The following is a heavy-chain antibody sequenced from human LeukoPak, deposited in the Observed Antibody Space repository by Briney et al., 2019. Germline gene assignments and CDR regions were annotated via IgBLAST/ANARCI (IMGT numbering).Heavy chain of an antibody. J-gene: IGHJ4*02. D-gene: IGHD5-24*01. Sequence: PGGSPRLSCAASGFTFSSYSMNWVRQAPGKGLEWVSSISSSSSYIYYADSVKGRFTISRDNAKNSLYLQMNSLRAEDTAVYYCARGGDGYLDYWGQGTLVTVSS. CDR3: ARGGDGYLDY. CDR2: ISSSSSYI. V-gene: IGHV3-21*01. CDR1: GFTFSSYS.